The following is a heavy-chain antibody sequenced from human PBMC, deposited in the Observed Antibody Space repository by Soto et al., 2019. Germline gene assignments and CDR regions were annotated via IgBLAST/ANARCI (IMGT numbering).Heavy chain of an antibody. V-gene: IGHV4-39*01. CDR3: ARPHCSSSNCPNWFDP. Sequence: QVQLQESGPGLVKPSETLSLTCTVSGGSISGSSYYWGWIRQPPGKGLEWIGSSHYTEPTYYNPSLKSRVIISVDTSKNQLFLQLSSVTAADTAVYYCARPHCSSSNCPNWFDPWGQGTLVTVSS. J-gene: IGHJ5*02. CDR2: SHYTEPT. D-gene: IGHD2-2*01. CDR1: GGSISGSSYY.